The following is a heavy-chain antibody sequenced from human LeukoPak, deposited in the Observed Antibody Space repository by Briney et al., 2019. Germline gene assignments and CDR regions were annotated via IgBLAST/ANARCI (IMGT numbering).Heavy chain of an antibody. V-gene: IGHV3-7*01. J-gene: IGHJ4*02. D-gene: IGHD3-22*01. CDR1: GFAFSSDW. Sequence: GGSLRLSCVASGFAFSSDWMTWVRQAPGKGLEWLANIKEDGSAKYYVDSVKGRFIISRDNAKNSLYLQMNSLTVEDTAVYFCARDHNDGYNFHWGQGAVVTVSS. CDR3: ARDHNDGYNFH. CDR2: IKEDGSAK.